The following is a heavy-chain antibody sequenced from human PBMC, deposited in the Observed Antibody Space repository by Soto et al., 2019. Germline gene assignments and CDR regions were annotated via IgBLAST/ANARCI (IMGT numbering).Heavy chain of an antibody. CDR2: INHSGST. CDR3: ARQDGDYRDFDY. D-gene: IGHD4-17*01. V-gene: IGHV4-34*01. CDR1: GGSFSGYF. Sequence: LSLTCAVYGGSFSGYFWSWIRQPPGKGLEWIGEINHSGSTNYNPSLKSRVTISVDTSKNQFSLKLSSVTAADTAVYYCARQDGDYRDFDYWGQGTLVTVSS. J-gene: IGHJ4*02.